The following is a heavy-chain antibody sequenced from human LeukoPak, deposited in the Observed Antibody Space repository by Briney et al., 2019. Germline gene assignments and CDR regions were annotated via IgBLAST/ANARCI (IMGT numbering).Heavy chain of an antibody. D-gene: IGHD3-10*01. CDR1: GGSFSGYY. V-gene: IGHV4-34*01. J-gene: IGHJ4*02. CDR2: INHSGST. CDR3: ARGKAPTYYYGSGSSRPFDY. Sequence: SETLSLTCAVYGGSFSGYYWSWIRQPPGKGLEWIGEINHSGSTNYNPSLKSRVTISVDTSKNQFPLKLSSVTAADTAVYYCARGKAPTYYYGSGSSRPFDYWGQGTLVTVSS.